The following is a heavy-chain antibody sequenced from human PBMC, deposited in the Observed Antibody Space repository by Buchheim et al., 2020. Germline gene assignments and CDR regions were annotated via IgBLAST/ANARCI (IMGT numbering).Heavy chain of an antibody. V-gene: IGHV3-30*04. Sequence: QVQLVESGGGVVQPGRSLRLSCAASGFTFSSYAMHWVRQAPGKGLEWVAVISYDGSNKYYADSVKGRFTISRDNSKKTLYLQMNSLRAEDTAVYYCARVSKRTSAYYYYGMDVWGQGTT. J-gene: IGHJ6*02. CDR2: ISYDGSNK. D-gene: IGHD4-11*01. CDR3: ARVSKRTSAYYYYGMDV. CDR1: GFTFSSYA.